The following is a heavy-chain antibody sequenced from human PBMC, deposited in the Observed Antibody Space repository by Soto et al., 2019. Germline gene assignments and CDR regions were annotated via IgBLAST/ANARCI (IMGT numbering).Heavy chain of an antibody. CDR2: ISSSGSTI. J-gene: IGHJ4*02. Sequence: PGGSLRLSCAASGFTFSDYYMSWICQAPGKGLEWVSYISSSGSTIYYADSVKGRFTISRDNAKNSLYLQMNSLRAEDTAVYYCARIGIVVVPAAIPHWGQGTLVTVSS. D-gene: IGHD2-2*01. CDR3: ARIGIVVVPAAIPH. CDR1: GFTFSDYY. V-gene: IGHV3-11*01.